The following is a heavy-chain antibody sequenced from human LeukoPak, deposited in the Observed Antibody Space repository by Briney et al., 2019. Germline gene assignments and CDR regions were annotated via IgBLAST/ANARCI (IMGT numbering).Heavy chain of an antibody. CDR2: INHSGST. D-gene: IGHD3-10*01. CDR3: AREKLYYYGSGTNWFDP. Sequence: SETLSLTCAVYGGSFSVYYWSWIRQPPGKGLEWIGEINHSGSTNYNPSLKSRVTISVDTSKNQFSLKLSSVTAADTAVYYCAREKLYYYGSGTNWFDPWGQGTLVAVSS. CDR1: GGSFSVYY. J-gene: IGHJ5*02. V-gene: IGHV4-34*01.